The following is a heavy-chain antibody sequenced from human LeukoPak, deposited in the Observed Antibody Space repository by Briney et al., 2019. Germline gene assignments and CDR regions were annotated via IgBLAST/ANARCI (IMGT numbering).Heavy chain of an antibody. D-gene: IGHD6-19*01. V-gene: IGHV3-20*04. CDR2: INWNGGRT. J-gene: IGHJ4*02. CDR1: GFTFDDYG. Sequence: GGSLRLSCAASGFTFDDYGMSWVRQAPGKGLEWVSGINWNGGRTGYADSVKGRLTISRDNAKNSLYLQMNSLRADDTALYYCAKLAGTGGFDYWGQGTLVTVSS. CDR3: AKLAGTGGFDY.